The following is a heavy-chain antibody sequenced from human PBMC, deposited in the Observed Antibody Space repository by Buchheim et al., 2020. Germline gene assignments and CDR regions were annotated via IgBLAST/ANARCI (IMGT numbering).Heavy chain of an antibody. CDR3: ARRRVPAASRHYYYYMDV. Sequence: QVQLVQSGAEVKKPGASVKVSCKASGYTFTGYYMHWVRQAPGQGLEWMGWMNPNSGNTGYAQKFQGRVTMTRNTSISTAYMELSSLRSEDTAVYYCARRRVPAASRHYYYYMDVWGKGTT. CDR2: MNPNSGNT. D-gene: IGHD2-2*01. V-gene: IGHV1-8*02. CDR1: GYTFTGYY. J-gene: IGHJ6*03.